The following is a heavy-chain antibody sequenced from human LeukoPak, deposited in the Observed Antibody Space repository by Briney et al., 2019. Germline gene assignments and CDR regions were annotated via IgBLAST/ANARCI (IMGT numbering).Heavy chain of an antibody. CDR2: ISYDGSNK. CDR1: GFTFSSYA. V-gene: IGHV3-30-3*01. J-gene: IGHJ4*02. D-gene: IGHD3-10*01. CDR3: ARVFIRWFGEREYRYFDY. Sequence: QSGGSLRLSCAASGFTFSSYAMSWVRQAPGKGLEWVAVISYDGSNKYYADSVKGRFTISRDNSKNTLYLQMNSLRAEDTAVYYCARVFIRWFGEREYRYFDYWGQGTLVTVSS.